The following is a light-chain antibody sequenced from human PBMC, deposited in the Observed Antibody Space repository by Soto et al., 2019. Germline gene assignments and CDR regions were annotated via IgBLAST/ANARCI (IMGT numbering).Light chain of an antibody. CDR2: AAS. CDR3: QQYGSSPPYT. V-gene: IGKV3-20*01. CDR1: QTINNNF. J-gene: IGKJ2*01. Sequence: EIVMTQSPGTLSLSPWERATLSCRASQTINNNFLGWYQQKPGQPPRLLIFAASRRSTGIPDRFSGSGSGTDFSLTISRVEPGDFGVYYCQQYGSSPPYTFGLGTKLDIK.